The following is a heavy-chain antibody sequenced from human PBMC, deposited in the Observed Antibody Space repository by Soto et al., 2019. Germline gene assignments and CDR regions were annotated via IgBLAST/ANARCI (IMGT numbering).Heavy chain of an antibody. V-gene: IGHV4-4*02. D-gene: IGHD3-22*01. Sequence: PXVTLSLTCIVSGGSVSSSNWWCCVRQPPGKGLEWIGEIYHSGSTTYNPSLKSRATISVDKSENQFSLRLKSVTAADTAVYYCASVGSDYDNSGYYLPWGPGTLVTVSS. J-gene: IGHJ5*02. CDR3: ASVGSDYDNSGYYLP. CDR1: GGSVSSSNW. CDR2: IYHSGST.